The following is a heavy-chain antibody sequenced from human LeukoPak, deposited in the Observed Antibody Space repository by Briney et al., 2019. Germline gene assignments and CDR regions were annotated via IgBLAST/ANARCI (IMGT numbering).Heavy chain of an antibody. V-gene: IGHV4-39*07. CDR1: GGSISSSSYY. D-gene: IGHD1-26*01. Sequence: SETLSLTCTVSGGSISSSSYYWGWIRQPPGKGLEWIGSIHYSGSTNYNPSLKSRVTISVDTSKNQFSLKLSSVTAADTAVYYCARDYGTIVGATIAYWGQGTLVTVSS. CDR3: ARDYGTIVGATIAY. CDR2: IHYSGST. J-gene: IGHJ4*02.